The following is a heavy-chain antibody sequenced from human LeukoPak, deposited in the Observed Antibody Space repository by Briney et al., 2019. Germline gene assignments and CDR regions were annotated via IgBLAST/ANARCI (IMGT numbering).Heavy chain of an antibody. D-gene: IGHD3-22*01. CDR1: GFTFSSYG. V-gene: IGHV3-30*18. CDR2: ISYDGSNK. J-gene: IGHJ4*02. Sequence: GGSLRLSCAASGFTFSSYGMHWVRQAPGKGLEWVAVISYDGSNKYYADSVKGRFTISRDNSKNTLYLQMNSLRAEDTAVYYCAKDRLGSSGYYYPFDYWGQGTLVTVSS. CDR3: AKDRLGSSGYYYPFDY.